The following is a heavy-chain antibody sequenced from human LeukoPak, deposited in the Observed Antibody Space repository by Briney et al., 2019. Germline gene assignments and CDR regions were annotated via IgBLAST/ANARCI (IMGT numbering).Heavy chain of an antibody. Sequence: PGGSLRLSCAASGFTLTNAWMGWVRQAPGKGLEWIGSIKSKTDGGTTDYAAPVKGRFTISRDESKNTVYLQLNSLKSEDTAEYYCTTDRGVAARPLFDFWGQGILVTVSS. CDR3: TTDRGVAARPLFDF. CDR1: GFTLTNAW. J-gene: IGHJ4*02. D-gene: IGHD6-6*01. CDR2: IKSKTDGGTT. V-gene: IGHV3-15*01.